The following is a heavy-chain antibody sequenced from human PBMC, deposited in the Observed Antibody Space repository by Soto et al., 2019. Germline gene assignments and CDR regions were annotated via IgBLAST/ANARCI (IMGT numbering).Heavy chain of an antibody. CDR1: GYSFTSYW. V-gene: IGHV5-10-1*01. Sequence: PGESLKISCKGSGYSFTSYWISWVRQMPGKGLEWMGRIDPSDSYTNYSPSFQGHVTISADKSISTAYLQWSSLKASDTAMYYCAGHRIDYGYYYYGMDVWGQGTTVTVSS. J-gene: IGHJ6*02. CDR2: IDPSDSYT. D-gene: IGHD4-17*01. CDR3: AGHRIDYGYYYYGMDV.